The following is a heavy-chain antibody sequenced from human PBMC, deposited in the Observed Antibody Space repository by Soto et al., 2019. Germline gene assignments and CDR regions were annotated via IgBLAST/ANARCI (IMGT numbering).Heavy chain of an antibody. CDR2: IIPIVGTA. Sequence: QVQLVQSGAEVKKPGSSVKVSCKASGGTFISYAISWVRHAPGQGLEWMGGIIPIVGTANYAQKFQGRVTITADESTSTAYMELSSLRAEDTAVYYWARGGARSRYGIDVWGQGTTVTVS. CDR3: ARGGARSRYGIDV. CDR1: GGTFISYA. J-gene: IGHJ6*02. V-gene: IGHV1-69*12.